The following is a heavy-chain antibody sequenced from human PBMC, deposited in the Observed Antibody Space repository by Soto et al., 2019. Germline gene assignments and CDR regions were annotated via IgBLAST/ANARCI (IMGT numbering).Heavy chain of an antibody. CDR3: MKDPNGAHIGAFDS. D-gene: IGHD4-17*01. CDR2: ISGSGGGT. CDR1: KFIFSAYA. J-gene: IGHJ3*02. Sequence: EVQVLESGGGLVQPGGSLRLSCAAPKFIFSAYAMTWVRQAPGEGLEWVSSISGSGGGTSYADSVKGRFTISRDNSKSTLYLRMNSLRVEDTAVYYCMKDPNGAHIGAFDSWGQGIMVTVSS. V-gene: IGHV3-23*01.